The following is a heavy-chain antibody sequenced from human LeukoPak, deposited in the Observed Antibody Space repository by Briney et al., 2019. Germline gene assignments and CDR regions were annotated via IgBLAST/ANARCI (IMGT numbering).Heavy chain of an antibody. Sequence: ASVKVSCKASGYTFTSYYMHWVRQAPGQGLEWMGIINPSGGSTSYAQKFQGRVTMTRDTSTSTVYMELSSLRSEDTAVYYCAGEVHAIQLWLRNEFDYWGQGALVTVSS. CDR1: GYTFTSYY. J-gene: IGHJ4*02. D-gene: IGHD5-18*01. V-gene: IGHV1-46*03. CDR3: AGEVHAIQLWLRNEFDY. CDR2: INPSGGST.